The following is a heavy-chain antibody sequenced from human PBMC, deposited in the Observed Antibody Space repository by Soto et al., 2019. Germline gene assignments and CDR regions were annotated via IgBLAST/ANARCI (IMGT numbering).Heavy chain of an antibody. D-gene: IGHD2-8*01. Sequence: VPLVASGGGLVKPGGSLRLSCVASGITLSDNYMTWIRQAPGKGLEWLSYISNSDYTTYYADSVKGRFTISRDNAKNSLYLQLNGLRVEDTAVYYCASGKWSLDYWGQGILVNVSS. V-gene: IGHV3-11*01. J-gene: IGHJ4*02. CDR2: ISNSDYTT. CDR3: ASGKWSLDY. CDR1: GITLSDNY.